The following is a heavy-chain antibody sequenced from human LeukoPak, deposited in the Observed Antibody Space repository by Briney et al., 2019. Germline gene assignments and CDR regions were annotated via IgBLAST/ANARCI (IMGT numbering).Heavy chain of an antibody. CDR1: GHSLSCGDYY. J-gene: IGHJ4*02. CDR3: ARDLYYYGSAKYYFDY. CDR2: IYYSGST. Sequence: SQTLSLTCTVSGHSLSCGDYYWSSFRRPPGKGLEWLGYIYYSGSTYYNPSLKSRVTVSVDTSKNQFSLKLSSVTAEDTAVYYCARDLYYYGSAKYYFDYWGQGTLVTVSS. V-gene: IGHV4-30-4*01. D-gene: IGHD3-10*01.